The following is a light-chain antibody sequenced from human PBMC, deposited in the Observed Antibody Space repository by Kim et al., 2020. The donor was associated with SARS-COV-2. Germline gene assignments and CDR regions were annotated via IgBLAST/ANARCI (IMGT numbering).Light chain of an antibody. CDR3: AGWDDSLNAEV. Sequence: GQRVTISCSGSSSNLGTNSVHWYRQFPGTAPEVLIYKNNQRPSGVPDRFSGSKSGTSASLAISGLQSEDEGDYYCAGWDDSLNAEVFGGGTKLTVL. CDR1: SSNLGTNS. V-gene: IGLV1-44*01. CDR2: KNN. J-gene: IGLJ3*02.